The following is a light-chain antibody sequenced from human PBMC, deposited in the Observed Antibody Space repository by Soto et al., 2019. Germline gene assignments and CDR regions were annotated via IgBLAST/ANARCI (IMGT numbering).Light chain of an antibody. Sequence: QSALTQPASVSGSPGQSITISCTGTSSDVGGYEYVSWYQQYPGKAPKLMIYEVNNRPSGVSHRFSGSKSGNTASLTISGLQAEDEADYYCSSYADSANYVFGTGTKGTVL. CDR3: SSYADSANYV. V-gene: IGLV2-14*01. CDR1: SSDVGGYEY. J-gene: IGLJ1*01. CDR2: EVN.